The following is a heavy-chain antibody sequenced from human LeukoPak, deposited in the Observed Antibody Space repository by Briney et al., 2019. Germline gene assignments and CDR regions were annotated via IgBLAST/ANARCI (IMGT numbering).Heavy chain of an antibody. Sequence: GGSLRLSRAASVYTLDVDATYSVRQGPAKGLECVSLISGDGGSIYYADSVKGRFTIPRDNSKNSLYLQMNSLRTGDSPLYNFAKEDNGSSWYALDYWGQGTLVTVSS. CDR3: AKEDNGSSWYALDY. CDR2: ISGDGGSI. J-gene: IGHJ4*02. CDR1: VYTLDVDA. V-gene: IGHV3-43*02. D-gene: IGHD6-13*01.